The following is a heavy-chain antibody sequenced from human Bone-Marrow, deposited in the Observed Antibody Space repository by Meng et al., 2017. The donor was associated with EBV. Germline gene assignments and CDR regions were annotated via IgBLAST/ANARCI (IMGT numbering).Heavy chain of an antibody. CDR2: IHHSGTT. J-gene: IGHJ4*02. D-gene: IGHD3-22*01. CDR1: GASIDSSDW. Sequence: GHLREPGPGLVKPSGTLSLTCAVSGASIDSSDWWTWVRQAPGKGLEWIGEIHHSGTTNCNPSLESRVTISIDKSDNQFSLKLTSVTAADTAVYYCARGLGGHYPTMEYWGQGTLVTVFS. CDR3: ARGLGGHYPTMEY. V-gene: IGHV4-4*02.